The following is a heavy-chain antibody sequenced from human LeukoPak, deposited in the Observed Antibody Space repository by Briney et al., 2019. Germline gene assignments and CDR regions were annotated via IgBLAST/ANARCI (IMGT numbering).Heavy chain of an antibody. J-gene: IGHJ3*02. D-gene: IGHD1-7*01. CDR1: GFTFTDYY. V-gene: IGHV3-11*01. Sequence: GGSMRLSCAAAGFTFTDYYTGWIRQAPGKRLEWVSYFSGSGSIKFHAESVQGRFTISRGNAENSLHLHMTRLRAGDAAVYYCGRDFGLIGTMRSVDIWGQGTMVTVPS. CDR3: GRDFGLIGTMRSVDI. CDR2: FSGSGSIK.